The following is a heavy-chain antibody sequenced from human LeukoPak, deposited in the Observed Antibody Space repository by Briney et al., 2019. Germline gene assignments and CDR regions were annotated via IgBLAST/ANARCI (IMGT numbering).Heavy chain of an antibody. J-gene: IGHJ4*02. CDR2: MNPNSGNT. V-gene: IGHV1-8*01. CDR1: GYTFTSYD. D-gene: IGHD2-2*01. Sequence: ASVKVSCKASGYTFTSYDIHWVRQATGQGLEWMGWMNPNSGNTGYAQKFQGKVTMTRNTSISTAYMELSSLRAEDTAVYYCARDNLRPYCSSTSCHHPRPAGFDYWGQGTLVTVSS. CDR3: ARDNLRPYCSSTSCHHPRPAGFDY.